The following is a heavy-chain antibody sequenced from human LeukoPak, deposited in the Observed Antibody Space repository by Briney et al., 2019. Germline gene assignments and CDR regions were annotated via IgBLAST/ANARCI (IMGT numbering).Heavy chain of an antibody. CDR1: GGSISSGSYY. V-gene: IGHV4-61*09. Sequence: SETLSLTCTVSGGSISSGSYYWSWIRQPAGKGLEWIGHIYTSGNTNYNPSLKSRVTISVDTSNNQFSLGLTSVTAADTALYYCARAEYKNGFSFDSWGQGTLVTVSS. CDR2: IYTSGNT. D-gene: IGHD2-8*01. CDR3: ARAEYKNGFSFDS. J-gene: IGHJ4*02.